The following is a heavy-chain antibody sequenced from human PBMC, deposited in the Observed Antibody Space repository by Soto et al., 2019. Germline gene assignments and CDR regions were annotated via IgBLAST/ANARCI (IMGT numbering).Heavy chain of an antibody. Sequence: EVQLVESGGGLVQPGGSLRLSCAASGFTVRSNYMSWVRQAPGKGLVWVSVIYSGGSTYYADSVKGRFTISRDNSKNTLDLQMNSLRAEDPAVYYGAREYSSSSGVDYWGQGTLVTVSS. CDR2: IYSGGST. D-gene: IGHD6-6*01. CDR1: GFTVRSNY. V-gene: IGHV3-66*01. J-gene: IGHJ4*02. CDR3: AREYSSSSGVDY.